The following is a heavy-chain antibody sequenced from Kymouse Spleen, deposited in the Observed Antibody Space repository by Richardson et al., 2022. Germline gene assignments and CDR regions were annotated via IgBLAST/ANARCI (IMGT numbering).Heavy chain of an antibody. V-gene: IGHV4-39*01. CDR1: GGSISSSSYY. CDR2: IYYSGST. J-gene: IGHJ5*02. Sequence: QLQLQESGPGLVKPSETLSLTCTVSGGSISSSSYYWGWIRQPPGKGLEWIGSIYYSGSTYYNPSLKSRVTISVDTSKNQFSLKLSSVTAADTAVYYCARASIVVVPAARGWFDPWGQGTLVTVSS. CDR3: ARASIVVVPAARGWFDP. D-gene: IGHD2-2*02.